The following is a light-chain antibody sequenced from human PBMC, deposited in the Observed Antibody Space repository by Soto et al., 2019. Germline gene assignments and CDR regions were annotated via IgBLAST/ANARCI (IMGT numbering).Light chain of an antibody. CDR3: QQYNGWPGT. V-gene: IGKV3D-15*01. Sequence: EILMTQSPASLSVSPGERATLACRASQSVRNKLAWYQQKAGQAPRLLISGISTRATGISARFSGSGSGTEFFLTINGLQSEDFAVYYCQQYNGWPGTFGQGTRVEIK. CDR2: GIS. J-gene: IGKJ1*01. CDR1: QSVRNK.